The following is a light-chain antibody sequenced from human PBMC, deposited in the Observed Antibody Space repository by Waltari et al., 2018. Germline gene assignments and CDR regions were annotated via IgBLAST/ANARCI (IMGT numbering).Light chain of an antibody. V-gene: IGLV1-47*01. CDR1: RSNIGSNY. CDR2: RNN. CDR3: AAWDDSLSGRV. J-gene: IGLJ3*02. Sequence: QSVLTQPPSASGTPGQRVTISCSGSRSNIGSNYVYWYQQVPGPAPKLLIYRNNQRPSGGPDRFSGSKSGTSASLAISGLRSEDEVDYYCAAWDDSLSGRVFGGGTKVTVL.